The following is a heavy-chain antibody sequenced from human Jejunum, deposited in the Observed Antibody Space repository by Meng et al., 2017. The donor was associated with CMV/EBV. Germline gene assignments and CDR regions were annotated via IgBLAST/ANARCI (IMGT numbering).Heavy chain of an antibody. Sequence: LKISCAPSGFTFSRHSMSWVRQAPGKGLEWVSAITGSGGSTYYADSVKGRFTISRDNSRNTLYLQMNSLRAEDTAVYYCAKLSDVWGQGTTVTVSS. CDR1: GFTFSRHS. J-gene: IGHJ6*02. V-gene: IGHV3-23*01. CDR2: ITGSGGST. CDR3: AKLSDV. D-gene: IGHD5/OR15-5a*01.